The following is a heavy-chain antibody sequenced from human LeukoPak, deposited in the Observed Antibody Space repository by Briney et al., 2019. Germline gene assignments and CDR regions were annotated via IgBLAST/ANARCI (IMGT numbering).Heavy chain of an antibody. J-gene: IGHJ6*03. CDR2: ISSSSSYI. CDR1: GFTFSSYS. CDR3: ARGYSNYQPHEGYYYYMDV. D-gene: IGHD4-11*01. V-gene: IGHV3-21*01. Sequence: PGGSLRLSCAASGFTFSSYSMNWVRQAPGKGLEWVSSISSSSSYIYYADSVKGRFTISRDNAKNSLYLQMNSLRAEDTAVYYCARGYSNYQPHEGYYYYMDVWGKGTTVTVSS.